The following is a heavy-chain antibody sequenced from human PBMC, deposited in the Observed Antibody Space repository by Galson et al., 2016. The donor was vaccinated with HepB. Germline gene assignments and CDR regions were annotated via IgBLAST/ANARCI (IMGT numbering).Heavy chain of an antibody. CDR2: IIPMFGTV. CDR3: ARASPSRILDV. CDR1: GYTFSSYG. J-gene: IGHJ6*02. Sequence: SVKVSCKASGYTFSSYGISWVRQAPGQGLEWVGGIIPMFGTVNSAQRFQGRVTISADESTRTVYLDLSRLTYEDTAVYYCARASPSRILDVWGQGTTVTVSS. D-gene: IGHD2-15*01. V-gene: IGHV1-69*13.